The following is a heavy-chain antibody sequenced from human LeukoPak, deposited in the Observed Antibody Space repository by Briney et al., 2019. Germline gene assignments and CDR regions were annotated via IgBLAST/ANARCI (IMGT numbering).Heavy chain of an antibody. CDR2: IYHSGST. Sequence: SQTLSLTCAVSGGSISSGGYSWSWIRQPPGKGLEWIGYIYHSGSTYYNPSLKSRVTISVDRSKNQVSLKLSSVTAADTAVYYCARGPRYYYYGMDVWGQGTTVTVSS. CDR1: GGSISSGGYS. J-gene: IGHJ6*02. V-gene: IGHV4-30-2*01. CDR3: ARGPRYYYYGMDV.